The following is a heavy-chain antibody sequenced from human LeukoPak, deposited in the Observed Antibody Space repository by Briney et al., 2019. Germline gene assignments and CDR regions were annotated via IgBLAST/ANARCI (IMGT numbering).Heavy chain of an antibody. CDR1: GFTFDDYA. Sequence: GGSLRLSCAASGFTFDDYAMHWVRQAPGKGLEWVSSITWNSGYIGYADSVKGRFTISRDNAKNSLYLQMNSLRAEDKALYYCAKEERSYDINWFYPWGQGTLVTVSS. V-gene: IGHV3-9*01. J-gene: IGHJ5*02. CDR3: AKEERSYDINWFYP. D-gene: IGHD1-26*01. CDR2: ITWNSGYI.